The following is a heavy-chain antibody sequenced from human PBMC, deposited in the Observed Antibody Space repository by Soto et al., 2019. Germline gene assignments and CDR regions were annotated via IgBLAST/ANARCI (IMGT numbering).Heavy chain of an antibody. D-gene: IGHD2-2*01. Sequence: GGPLRFSCAASEFTVTNNEMSWVRQAPGKGLEWVSILYSGGNTYYADSVEGRFTISRDGSKNTLYLHMNSLRAEDTAVYYCALRRVAYADFWGQGTRVTVSS. CDR3: ALRRVAYADF. J-gene: IGHJ4*02. CDR1: EFTVTNNE. V-gene: IGHV3-53*01. CDR2: LYSGGNT.